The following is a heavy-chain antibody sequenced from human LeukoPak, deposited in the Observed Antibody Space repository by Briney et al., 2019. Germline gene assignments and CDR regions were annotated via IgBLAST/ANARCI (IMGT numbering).Heavy chain of an antibody. CDR1: GGSISSGGYY. CDR2: INHSGST. V-gene: IGHV4-39*07. J-gene: IGHJ5*02. CDR3: AKPGIAAGHWFDP. D-gene: IGHD6-6*01. Sequence: SETLSLTCTVSGGSISSGGYYWSWIRQSPGKGLEWIGEINHSGSTNYNPSLKSRVTLSVDPSKKQFSLKVSSVTAADTAIYYCAKPGIAAGHWFDPWGQGTPVTVSS.